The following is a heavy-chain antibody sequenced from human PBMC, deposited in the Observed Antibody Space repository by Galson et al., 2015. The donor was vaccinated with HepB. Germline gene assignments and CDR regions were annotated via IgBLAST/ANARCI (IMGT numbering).Heavy chain of an antibody. CDR3: ARDPGGSSWYSIFDY. CDR2: MSSDGSNK. D-gene: IGHD6-13*01. J-gene: IGHJ4*02. Sequence: SLRLSCAASGFTFSTYSMHWVRQAPGKGLEWVAVMSSDGSNKYYADSAKGRFTISRDNSKSTLYLQMSSLGAEDTAVYYCARDPGGSSWYSIFDYWGQGTLVTVSS. V-gene: IGHV3-30-3*01. CDR1: GFTFSTYS.